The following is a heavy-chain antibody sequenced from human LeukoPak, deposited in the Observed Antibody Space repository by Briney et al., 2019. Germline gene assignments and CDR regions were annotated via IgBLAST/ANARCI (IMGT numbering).Heavy chain of an antibody. J-gene: IGHJ5*02. CDR2: IIPIFGTA. D-gene: IGHD5-18*01. CDR1: GGTFSSYA. V-gene: IGHV1-69*06. CDR3: ARDSSGDTAMAPWGRTLNWFDP. Sequence: ASVKVSCKASGGTFSSYAISWVRQAPGQGLEWMGGIIPIFGTANYAQKFQGRVTITADKSTSTAYMELSSLRSEDTAVYYCARDSSGDTAMAPWGRTLNWFDPWGQGTLVTVSS.